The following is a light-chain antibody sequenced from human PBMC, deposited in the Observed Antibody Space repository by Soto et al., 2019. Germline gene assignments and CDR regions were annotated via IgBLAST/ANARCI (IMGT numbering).Light chain of an antibody. V-gene: IGLV2-23*01. CDR2: EGS. CDR1: TSSIGSFNL. J-gene: IGLJ2*01. CDR3: CAYAGSSRRE. Sequence: QSVLTQPASVSGSPGQSITISCTESTSSIGSFNLLSWYQQLPGKAPKLIMYEGSKRPSGVSNRVSGSKSGNTASLTISALQAEDEVHYYCCAYAGSSRREFGAGVQVTV.